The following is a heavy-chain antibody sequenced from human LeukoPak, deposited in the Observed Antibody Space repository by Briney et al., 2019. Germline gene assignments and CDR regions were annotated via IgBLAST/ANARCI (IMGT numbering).Heavy chain of an antibody. CDR2: ISYDGDKQ. D-gene: IGHD1-26*01. CDR3: ARESHEGATRAYNWFDP. Sequence: PGGSLRLSCAATGFTFNTFAMHWVRQAPGKGLEWLGLISYDGDKQIYPASVKGRFSFSRDNSNNTLYLQMNNLSPEDTALYYCARESHEGATRAYNWFDPWGQGTLVSVSS. CDR1: GFTFNTFA. V-gene: IGHV3-30-3*01. J-gene: IGHJ5*02.